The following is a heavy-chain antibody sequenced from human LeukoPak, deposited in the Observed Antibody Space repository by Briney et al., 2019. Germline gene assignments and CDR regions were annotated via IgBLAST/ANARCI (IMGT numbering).Heavy chain of an antibody. J-gene: IGHJ5*02. CDR3: ATNILVRAIIDWFDP. Sequence: APVRVSCTASGYSFADSYMHWVRQAPGHGLEWRGWIKTIRVVTRSAQKLPGRVTLTRDTSISTAYMYLRRLRYGDTAVDYYATNILVRAIIDWFDPWGQGTLVTVSS. CDR2: IKTIRVVT. V-gene: IGHV1-2*02. D-gene: IGHD3-10*01. CDR1: GYSFADSY.